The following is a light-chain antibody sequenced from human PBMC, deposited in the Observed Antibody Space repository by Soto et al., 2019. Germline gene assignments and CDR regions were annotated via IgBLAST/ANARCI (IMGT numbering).Light chain of an antibody. J-gene: IGKJ1*01. CDR3: MQALQTPWT. CDR1: QSLLHSNGYNY. CDR2: LGS. V-gene: IGKV2-28*01. Sequence: IVKIQSPLSLPVTPGEPASISCRSSQSLLHSNGYNYLDWYLQKPGQSPQLLIYLGSNRASGVPDRFSGSGSGTDFTLKISRVEAEDVGVYYCMQALQTPWTFGQGTKVDIK.